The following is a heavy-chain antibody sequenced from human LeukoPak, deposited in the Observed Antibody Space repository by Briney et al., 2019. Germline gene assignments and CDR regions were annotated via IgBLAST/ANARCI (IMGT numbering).Heavy chain of an antibody. Sequence: PSETLSLTCSVSGGSISSYYWSWIRQPPGKGLEWIGYIYYSGSANYNPPLKSRVTISVDTSKNQFSLKLSSVSVADTAVYYCARVSGQWLIAFDYWGQGTLVTVSS. V-gene: IGHV4-59*01. CDR3: ARVSGQWLIAFDY. CDR2: IYYSGSA. J-gene: IGHJ4*02. D-gene: IGHD6-19*01. CDR1: GGSISSYY.